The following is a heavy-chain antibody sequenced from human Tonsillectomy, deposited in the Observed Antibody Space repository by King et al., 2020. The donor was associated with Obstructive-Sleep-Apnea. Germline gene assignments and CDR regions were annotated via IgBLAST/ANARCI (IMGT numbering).Heavy chain of an antibody. V-gene: IGHV3-13*04. CDR2: IDVGGDA. D-gene: IGHD6-19*01. Sequence: VQLVESGGGLVQLGGSLRLSCAASGFTLSRYDMHWVRQGIGKGLEWVSGIDVGGDAHYPVSVKGRVIISRENDKNSFYLQMNSLRAGDTALYYCVRGVNIPLAGHDAFDIWGQGTLVTVSS. CDR1: GFTLSRYD. J-gene: IGHJ3*02. CDR3: VRGVNIPLAGHDAFDI.